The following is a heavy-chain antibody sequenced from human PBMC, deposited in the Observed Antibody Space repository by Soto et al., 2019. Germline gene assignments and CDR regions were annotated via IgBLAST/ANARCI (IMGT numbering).Heavy chain of an antibody. CDR1: GYTFTSYG. CDR2: IIAYNRNR. J-gene: IGHJ6*02. V-gene: IGHV1-18*01. CDR3: ARGAGGTVRVTTRYYYYGMDF. D-gene: IGHD4-4*01. Sequence: ASVKVSCKASGYTFTSYGISWVRQAPGQVLEWLGWIIAYNRNRNYAQKLQGRVTMTTDTSASTAYMELSSLRSEDTAVYYCARGAGGTVRVTTRYYYYGMDFWGQGTTVTVSS.